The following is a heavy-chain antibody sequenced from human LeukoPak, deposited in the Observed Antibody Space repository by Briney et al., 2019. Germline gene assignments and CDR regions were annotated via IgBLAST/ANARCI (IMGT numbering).Heavy chain of an antibody. CDR1: GYSFISYG. D-gene: IGHD6-19*01. Sequence: ASVKVSCKASGYSFISYGISWVRQAPGQGLEWMGWISVYNGNTNYAQKFQGRVTMTTDTSTSTAYMELRSLRSDDTAEYYCARVRGAVADYYYYYMDVWGKGTTVTVSS. CDR2: ISVYNGNT. V-gene: IGHV1-18*01. J-gene: IGHJ6*03. CDR3: ARVRGAVADYYYYYMDV.